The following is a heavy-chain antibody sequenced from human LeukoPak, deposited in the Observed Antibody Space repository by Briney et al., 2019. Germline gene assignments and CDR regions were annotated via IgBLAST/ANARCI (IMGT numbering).Heavy chain of an antibody. V-gene: IGHV4-59*01. CDR2: IYYSGST. D-gene: IGHD3-16*01. CDR1: GGSISSYY. J-gene: IGHJ4*02. CDR3: ARRLLDPLWGGVFDY. Sequence: KPSETLSLTCTVSGGSISSYYWSWIRQPPGKGLEWIGYIYYSGSTNYNPSLKSRVTISVDTSKNQFSLKLSSVTAADTAVYYCARRLLDPLWGGVFDYWGQGTLVTVSS.